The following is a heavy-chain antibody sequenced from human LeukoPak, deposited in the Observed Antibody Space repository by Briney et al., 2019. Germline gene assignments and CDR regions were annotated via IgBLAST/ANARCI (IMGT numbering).Heavy chain of an antibody. CDR3: AREIYGSGTHPFDY. Sequence: KPGXSLRLSCAASGFTFSTYDMNWVRQAPGKGLEWLSAISSRSDYIYYADSVKGRFTVSRDNAENSLYLQMSSLRAEDTAVYYCAREIYGSGTHPFDYWGQGTLVTVSS. J-gene: IGHJ4*02. CDR2: ISSRSDYI. V-gene: IGHV3-21*06. CDR1: GFTFSTYD. D-gene: IGHD3-10*01.